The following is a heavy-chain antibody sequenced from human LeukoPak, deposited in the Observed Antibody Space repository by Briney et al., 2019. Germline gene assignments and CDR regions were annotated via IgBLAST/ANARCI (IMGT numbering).Heavy chain of an antibody. D-gene: IGHD6-19*01. Sequence: SETLSLSCAVYGGSFSGYYLSWIRQPPGKGLEWIGEINHSGSTNYNPSLKSRVPISVDTSKNQFSLKLSSVAAADTAVYYCARRGIAVAVDWGQRTLVTVSS. CDR2: INHSGST. J-gene: IGHJ4*02. CDR1: GGSFSGYY. CDR3: ARRGIAVAVD. V-gene: IGHV4-34*01.